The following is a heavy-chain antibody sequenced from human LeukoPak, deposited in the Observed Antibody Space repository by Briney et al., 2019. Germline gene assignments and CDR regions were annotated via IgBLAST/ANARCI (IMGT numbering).Heavy chain of an antibody. CDR2: ISGSGGST. Sequence: GGSPRLSCAASGFTFSSYAMSWVRQAPGKGLEWVSAISGSGGSTYYADSVKGRFTISRHNSKNTLYLQMNSLRAEDTAVYYCARVTAVAGNVDYWGQGTLVTVSS. CDR3: ARVTAVAGNVDY. V-gene: IGHV3-23*01. J-gene: IGHJ4*02. CDR1: GFTFSSYA. D-gene: IGHD6-19*01.